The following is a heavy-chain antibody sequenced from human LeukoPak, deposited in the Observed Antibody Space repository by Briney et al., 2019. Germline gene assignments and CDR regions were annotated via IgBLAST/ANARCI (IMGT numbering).Heavy chain of an antibody. J-gene: IGHJ4*02. V-gene: IGHV1-69*05. CDR3: APPARLEPHY. CDR1: GYTFTSYA. CDR2: IIPIFGTA. D-gene: IGHD3-16*01. Sequence: SVKVSCKASGYTFTSYAISWVRQAPGQGLEWMGGIIPIFGTANYAQKFQGRVTITTDESTSTAYMGLSSLRAEDTAVYYCAPPARLEPHYWGQGTLVTVSS.